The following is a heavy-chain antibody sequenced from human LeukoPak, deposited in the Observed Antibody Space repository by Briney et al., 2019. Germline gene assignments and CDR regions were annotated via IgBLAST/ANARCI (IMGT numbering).Heavy chain of an antibody. V-gene: IGHV3-21*01. CDR1: GFTFSSYS. D-gene: IGHD2-21*02. J-gene: IGHJ4*02. Sequence: GGSLRLSCAASGFTFSSYSMNWVRQAPGKGLEWVSSISSSSSYIYYADSVKGRFTISRDNAKNSLYLQVNSLRAEDTAVYYCARNSYCGGDCYSKGIDYWGQGTLVTVSS. CDR2: ISSSSSYI. CDR3: ARNSYCGGDCYSKGIDY.